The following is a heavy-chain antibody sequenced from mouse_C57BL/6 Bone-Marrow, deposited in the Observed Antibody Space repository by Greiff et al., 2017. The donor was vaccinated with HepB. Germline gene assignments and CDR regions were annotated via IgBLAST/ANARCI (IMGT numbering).Heavy chain of an antibody. D-gene: IGHD1-1*02. CDR2: IDPSDSYT. J-gene: IGHJ2*01. Sequence: QVQLKQPGAELVKPGASVKLSCKASGYTFTSYWMQWVKQRPGQGLEWIGEIDPSDSYTNYNQKFKGKATLTVDTSSSTAYMQLSSLTSEDSAVYYCALVSVGNYWGQGTTLTVSS. CDR3: ALVSVGNY. CDR1: GYTFTSYW. V-gene: IGHV1-50*01.